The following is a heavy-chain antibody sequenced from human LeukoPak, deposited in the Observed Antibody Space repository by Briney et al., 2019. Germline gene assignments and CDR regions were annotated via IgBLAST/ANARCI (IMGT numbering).Heavy chain of an antibody. Sequence: SVKVSCKASGGTFSSYAISWVRQAPGQGLEWMGGIIPIFGTANYAQKFQGRVTITADESTSTAYMELSSLRSEDTAVYYCASLTGGWNYYGMDVWGQGTRSPSP. J-gene: IGHJ6*02. CDR3: ASLTGGWNYYGMDV. D-gene: IGHD1-26*01. V-gene: IGHV1-69*01. CDR2: IIPIFGTA. CDR1: GGTFSSYA.